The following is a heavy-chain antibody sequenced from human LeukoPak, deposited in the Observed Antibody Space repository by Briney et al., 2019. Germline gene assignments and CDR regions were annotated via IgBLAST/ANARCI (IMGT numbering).Heavy chain of an antibody. V-gene: IGHV4-39*01. D-gene: IGHD4-23*01. CDR1: GGSISSSSYY. J-gene: IGHJ3*02. Sequence: PSETLSLTCTVSGGSISSSSYYWGWIRQPPGKGLEWIGTIYYSGSTYYNPSLKSRVTISVDTSKNQFSLKLSSVTAADTAVYYCARTVVDAFDIWGQGTMVTVSS. CDR3: ARTVVDAFDI. CDR2: IYYSGST.